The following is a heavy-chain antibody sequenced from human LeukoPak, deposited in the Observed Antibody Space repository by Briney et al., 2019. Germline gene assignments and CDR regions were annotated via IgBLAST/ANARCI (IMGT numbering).Heavy chain of an antibody. J-gene: IGHJ4*02. Sequence: PGGSLRLSCAASGSTFSESYMTWIRQAPGKGLEWVSYISTSGGTIYYADSVKGRFTISRDNSKNTLYLQMNSLRAEGTAVYYCAKVWKGNYYDYWGQGTLVTVSS. D-gene: IGHD1-1*01. CDR3: AKVWKGNYYDY. CDR2: ISTSGGTI. V-gene: IGHV3-11*01. CDR1: GSTFSESY.